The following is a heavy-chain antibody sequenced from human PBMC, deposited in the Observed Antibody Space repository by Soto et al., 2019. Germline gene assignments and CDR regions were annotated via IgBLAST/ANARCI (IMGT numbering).Heavy chain of an antibody. V-gene: IGHV4-39*01. D-gene: IGHD6-13*01. CDR1: GGSISSSPYY. CDR2: IFYTGNT. Sequence: SETLSFTCTVSGGSISSSPYYWGWIRQPPGKGLEWIGSIFYTGNTYFKPSLKSRVTISIDTSKNQFSLKVSSVTAADTAVYYCARHKAADDFYYYYYGMDVWGQGTTVTVSS. CDR3: ARHKAADDFYYYYYGMDV. J-gene: IGHJ6*02.